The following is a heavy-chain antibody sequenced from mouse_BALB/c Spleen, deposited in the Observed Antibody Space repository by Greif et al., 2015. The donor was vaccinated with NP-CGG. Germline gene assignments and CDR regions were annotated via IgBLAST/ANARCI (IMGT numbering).Heavy chain of an antibody. J-gene: IGHJ1*01. V-gene: IGHV14-3*02. CDR3: ARSGYYGSSYWYFDV. Sequence: VQLKESGAELVKPGASVKLSCTASGFNIKDTYMHWVKQRPGQGLEWIGRIDPANGNTKYDPKFQGKATITADTSSNTDYLQLSSLTSEDTAVYYCARSGYYGSSYWYFDVWGAGTTVTVSS. D-gene: IGHD1-1*01. CDR1: GFNIKDTY. CDR2: IDPANGNT.